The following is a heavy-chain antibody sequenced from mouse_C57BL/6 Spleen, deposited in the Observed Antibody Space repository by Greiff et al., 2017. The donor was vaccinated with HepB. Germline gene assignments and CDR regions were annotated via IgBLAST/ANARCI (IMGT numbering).Heavy chain of an antibody. CDR2: INSDSSTI. J-gene: IGHJ3*01. CDR3: SREASWAWFVY. D-gene: IGHD4-1*01. CDR1: GFDFSRYW. Sequence: EVKLLESGGGLVQPGGSLKLSCAASGFDFSRYWMNWVRQVPGKGLEWIGEINSDSSTINYTPSLKDKIIISRDNARNTLFLQMSKVRSEDTALYYCSREASWAWFVYWGQGTLVTVSA. V-gene: IGHV4-1*02.